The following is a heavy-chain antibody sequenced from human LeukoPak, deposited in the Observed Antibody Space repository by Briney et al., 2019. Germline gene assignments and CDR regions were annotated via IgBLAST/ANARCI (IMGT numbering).Heavy chain of an antibody. CDR2: ISSSGNTI. Sequence: GGSLRLSCAASGFTFSSYEMNWVRQAPGKGLGWVSFISSSGNTIYYADSMKGRFIISRDNAKNSLYLQMNSLRTEDTAVYYCARERPGEDTFDIWGQGTMVTVSS. J-gene: IGHJ3*02. CDR3: ARERPGEDTFDI. D-gene: IGHD7-27*01. V-gene: IGHV3-48*03. CDR1: GFTFSSYE.